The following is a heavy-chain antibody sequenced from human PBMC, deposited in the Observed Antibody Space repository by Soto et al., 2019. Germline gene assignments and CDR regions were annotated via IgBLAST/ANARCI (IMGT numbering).Heavy chain of an antibody. Sequence: GGSLRLSCAASGFTFSSYSMNWVRQAPGKGLEWVSYISSSSSTIYYADSVKGRFTISRDNAKNSLYLQMNSLRAEDTAVYYCARDSGYCGGDCYLDYWGQGTLVTVSS. CDR1: GFTFSSYS. V-gene: IGHV3-48*01. CDR3: ARDSGYCGGDCYLDY. D-gene: IGHD2-21*02. CDR2: ISSSSSTI. J-gene: IGHJ4*02.